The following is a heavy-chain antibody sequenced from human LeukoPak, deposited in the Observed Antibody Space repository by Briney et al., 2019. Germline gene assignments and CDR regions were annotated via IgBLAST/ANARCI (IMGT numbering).Heavy chain of an antibody. CDR1: GFTFSSYG. V-gene: IGHV3-30*02. CDR2: IRYDGSNK. Sequence: AGGSLRLSCAASGFTFSSYGMHWVRQAPGKGLEWVAFIRYDGSNKYYADSVKGRFTISRDNSKNTLCLQMNSLRAEDTAVYYCAKGGGDYGDYDPNYYYYYGMDVWGQGTTVTVSS. CDR3: AKGGGDYGDYDPNYYYYYGMDV. D-gene: IGHD4-17*01. J-gene: IGHJ6*02.